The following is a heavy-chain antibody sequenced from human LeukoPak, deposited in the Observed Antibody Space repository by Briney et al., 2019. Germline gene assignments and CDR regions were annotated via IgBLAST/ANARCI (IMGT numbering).Heavy chain of an antibody. Sequence: AGGSLRPSCVASGFTFFTYGMHWVRQAPGKGLEWVALIWYDGSNIYYADSVRGRFTISRDNSKNTLYLQMNSLRAEDTAVYYCARDLRKGAYFDYWGQGTLVTVSS. D-gene: IGHD3-16*01. J-gene: IGHJ4*02. V-gene: IGHV3-33*01. CDR1: GFTFFTYG. CDR2: IWYDGSNI. CDR3: ARDLRKGAYFDY.